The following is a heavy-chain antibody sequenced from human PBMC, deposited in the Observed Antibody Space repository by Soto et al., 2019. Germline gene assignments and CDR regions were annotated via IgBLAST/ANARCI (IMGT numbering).Heavy chain of an antibody. CDR1: GGSISSGDYY. V-gene: IGHV4-30-4*01. CDR3: ARDQVSRVDS. J-gene: IGHJ5*01. Sequence: PSETLSLTCTVSGGSISSGDYYWSWIRQPPGKGLEWIGYIHYSGSPYYHPSLKSRVTIPVDTSKHQFSMKLSSVTAADTAVYYCARDQVSRVDSWGQGTLVTVSS. CDR2: IHYSGSP.